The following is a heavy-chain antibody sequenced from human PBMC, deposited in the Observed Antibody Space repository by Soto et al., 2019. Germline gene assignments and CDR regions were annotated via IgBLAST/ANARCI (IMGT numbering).Heavy chain of an antibody. D-gene: IGHD6-13*01. CDR1: GGTISGYY. V-gene: IGHV4-59*01. Sequence: PSETLSLTCPVSGGTISGYYWTWIRQPPGRGLAYIGDIFYTGSTNYNPSLESRFSMSVEAAKNQFSLKLTSVTAADTAVYYCARVTNGYLDYGSQGTLVTVAS. CDR2: IFYTGST. J-gene: IGHJ4*02. CDR3: ARVTNGYLDY.